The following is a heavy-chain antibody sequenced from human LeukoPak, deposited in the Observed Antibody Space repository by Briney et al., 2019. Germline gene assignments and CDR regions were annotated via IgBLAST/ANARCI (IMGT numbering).Heavy chain of an antibody. V-gene: IGHV3-30*04. D-gene: IGHD1-26*01. J-gene: IGHJ4*02. CDR2: ISYDGSNK. Sequence: PGRSLRLSCAASGFTFSSYAMHWVRQAPGEGLEWVAVISYDGSNKYYADSVKGRFTISRDNSKNTLYLQMNSLRAEDTAVYYCAREEAWELALDYWGQGTLVTVSS. CDR1: GFTFSSYA. CDR3: AREEAWELALDY.